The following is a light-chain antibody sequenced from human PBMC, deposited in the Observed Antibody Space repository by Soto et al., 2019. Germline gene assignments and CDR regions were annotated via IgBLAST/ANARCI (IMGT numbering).Light chain of an antibody. J-gene: IGKJ5*01. CDR1: QGISSY. CDR3: QHCDSLPLT. CDR2: AAS. V-gene: IGKV1-9*01. Sequence: DIQLTQSPSVLSASVGERVTIACLASQGISSYLAWYQQKPGKAPELLIYAASTLQSGVPSRFSGSGSGTDFTFTISSLQPEDIATYYCQHCDSLPLTFGQGTRLEI.